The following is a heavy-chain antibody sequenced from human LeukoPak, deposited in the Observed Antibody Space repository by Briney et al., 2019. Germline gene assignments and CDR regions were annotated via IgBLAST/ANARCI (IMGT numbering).Heavy chain of an antibody. J-gene: IGHJ4*02. CDR3: AKDIKDGSASLDY. Sequence: GGSLRLSCAASGFTFSSYSMIWVRQAPGKGLEWVSGITGSGSTTYYADSVKGRFTISRDNSKKNVYLQMNSLRVEDTALYYCAKDIKDGSASLDYWGQGTLVTVST. CDR1: GFTFSSYS. CDR2: ITGSGSTT. D-gene: IGHD3-10*01. V-gene: IGHV3-23*01.